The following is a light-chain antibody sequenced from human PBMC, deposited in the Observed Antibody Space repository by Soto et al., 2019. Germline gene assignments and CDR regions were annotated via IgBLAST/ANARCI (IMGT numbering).Light chain of an antibody. CDR2: SAS. V-gene: IGKV1-39*01. CDR3: QQSYSTLAYT. Sequence: DIQMTQSPSSLSASVGDRVTITCRASQSISRYLNWYQQKPGKAPKLLIYSASSLQSGGPSRFSGSGSGTDFTLTISNLQPEDFATYYCQQSYSTLAYTFGPGTTVDIK. CDR1: QSISRY. J-gene: IGKJ3*01.